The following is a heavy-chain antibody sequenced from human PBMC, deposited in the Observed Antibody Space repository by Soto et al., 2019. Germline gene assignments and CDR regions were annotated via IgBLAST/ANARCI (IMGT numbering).Heavy chain of an antibody. CDR1: GGSISSYY. Sequence: SETLSLTCTVSGGSISSYYWSWIRKPPGKGLEWIGYIYHSGSTNYNPSLKSRVTISVDRSKNQFSLKLSSVTAADTAVYYCAAGGGLPRYYWGQGTLVTV. CDR2: IYHSGST. D-gene: IGHD5-12*01. J-gene: IGHJ4*02. V-gene: IGHV4-59*12. CDR3: AAGGGLPRYY.